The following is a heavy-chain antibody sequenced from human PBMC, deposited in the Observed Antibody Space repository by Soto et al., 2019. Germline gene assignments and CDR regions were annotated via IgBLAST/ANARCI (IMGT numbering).Heavy chain of an antibody. Sequence: LSLTCTVSGGSISIGGYYWSWIRQHPGKGLEWIGYIYYSGSTYYNPSLKSRVTISVDTSKNQFSLKLSSVTAADTAVYYCARDREAGGWFDYWGQGTLVTVSS. CDR2: IYYSGST. D-gene: IGHD1-26*01. CDR1: GGSISIGGYY. CDR3: ARDREAGGWFDY. V-gene: IGHV4-31*03. J-gene: IGHJ4*02.